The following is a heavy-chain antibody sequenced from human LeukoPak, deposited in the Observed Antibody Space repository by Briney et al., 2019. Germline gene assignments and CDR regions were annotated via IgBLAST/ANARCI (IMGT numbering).Heavy chain of an antibody. CDR2: IIPIFGTA. J-gene: IGHJ6*02. Sequence: SVKVSCKASGGTFSSYAISWVRQAPGQGLEWMGGIIPIFGTANYAQKFQGRVTITADESTSTAYMELSSLRSEDTAVYYCARVLAYCSSTSCSYTNYGMDVWGQGTTVTVSS. CDR3: ARVLAYCSSTSCSYTNYGMDV. V-gene: IGHV1-69*13. CDR1: GGTFSSYA. D-gene: IGHD2-2*01.